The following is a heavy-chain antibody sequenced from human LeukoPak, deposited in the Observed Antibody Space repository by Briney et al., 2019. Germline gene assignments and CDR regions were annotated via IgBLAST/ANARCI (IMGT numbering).Heavy chain of an antibody. CDR2: IYYSGST. Sequence: SETLSLTCTVSGDSISSSSYYWSWIRQHPGKGLEWIGYIYYSGSTYYNPSLKSRITISVDTSKNQFSLKLSSVTAADTAVYYCARDKWELRIGLGYYYYGMDVWGQGTTVTVSS. CDR3: ARDKWELRIGLGYYYYGMDV. V-gene: IGHV4-31*03. D-gene: IGHD1-26*01. CDR1: GDSISSSSYY. J-gene: IGHJ6*02.